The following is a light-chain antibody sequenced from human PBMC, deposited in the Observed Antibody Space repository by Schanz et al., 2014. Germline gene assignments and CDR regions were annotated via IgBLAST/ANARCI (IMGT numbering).Light chain of an antibody. V-gene: IGKV3-20*01. CDR3: QQYGSSPLFT. CDR1: QSVSSH. CDR2: GAS. Sequence: IVMTQSPATLSVSPGERATLSCRASQSVSSHLVWYQQKFGQAPRLLIYGASIRAIGIPDRFTGSASGTEFTLTISRLEPEDFAVYYCQQYGSSPLFTFGPGTKVDIK. J-gene: IGKJ3*01.